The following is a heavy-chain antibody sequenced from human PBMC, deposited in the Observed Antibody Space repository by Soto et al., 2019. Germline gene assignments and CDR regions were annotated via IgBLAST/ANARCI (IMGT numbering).Heavy chain of an antibody. J-gene: IGHJ4*02. Sequence: SETLSLTCAVYGGSFSGYYWSWIRQPPGKGLEWIGEINHSGSTNYNPSLKSRVTISVDTSKNQFSLKLSSVTAADTAVYYCAGAPLEIYLGELSLASSFDYWGQGTLVTVSS. V-gene: IGHV4-34*01. D-gene: IGHD3-16*02. CDR1: GGSFSGYY. CDR3: AGAPLEIYLGELSLASSFDY. CDR2: INHSGST.